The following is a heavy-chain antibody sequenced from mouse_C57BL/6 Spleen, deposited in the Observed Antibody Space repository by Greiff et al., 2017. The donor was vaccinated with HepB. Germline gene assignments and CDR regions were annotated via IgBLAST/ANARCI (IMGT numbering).Heavy chain of an antibody. D-gene: IGHD4-1*02. J-gene: IGHJ3*01. CDR1: GFNIKDDY. CDR3: TTHATGTWFAY. V-gene: IGHV14-4*01. Sequence: EVQLQQSGAELVRPGASVKLSCTASGFNIKDDYMHWVKQRPEQGLEWIGWIDPENGDTEYASKFQGKATITADTSSNTAYLQLSSLTSEDTSVYYCTTHATGTWFAYWGQGTLVTVSA. CDR2: IDPENGDT.